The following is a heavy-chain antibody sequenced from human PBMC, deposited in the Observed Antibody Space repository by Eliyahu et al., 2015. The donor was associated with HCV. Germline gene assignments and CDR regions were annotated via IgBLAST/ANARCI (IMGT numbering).Heavy chain of an antibody. J-gene: IGHJ5*02. Sequence: QVQLQESGPGLVKPSETLSXTXPVXGGPIXSYXWXWTRXPPGKGLEGXGYIHYSGRTNYNPSLKSRVTISIDTSKNQFSLNLTSVTAADTAVYYCASGGGGIAVAGTGGWFDPWGQGTLVTVSS. V-gene: IGHV4-59*01. CDR2: IHYSGRT. CDR3: ASGGGGIAVAGTGGWFDP. CDR1: GGPIXSYX. D-gene: IGHD6-19*01.